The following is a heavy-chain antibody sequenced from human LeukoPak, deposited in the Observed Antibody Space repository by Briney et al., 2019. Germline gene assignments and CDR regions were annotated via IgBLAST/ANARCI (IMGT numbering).Heavy chain of an antibody. V-gene: IGHV4-34*01. Sequence: SETLSLTCAVYGGSFSGYYWSWIRQPPGKGLEWIGEINHSGRTNYNPSLKSRVTISVDTSKNQFSLKLSSVAAADTAVYYCARSPWYYYGSGSYYNAPKYFDYWGQGTLVTVSS. CDR2: INHSGRT. CDR1: GGSFSGYY. D-gene: IGHD3-10*01. J-gene: IGHJ4*02. CDR3: ARSPWYYYGSGSYYNAPKYFDY.